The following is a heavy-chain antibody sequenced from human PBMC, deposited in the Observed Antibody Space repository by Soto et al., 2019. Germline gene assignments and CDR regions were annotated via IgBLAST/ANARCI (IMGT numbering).Heavy chain of an antibody. CDR3: ARNGSYYDFWCGYYFGGGMDV. CDR2: INHSGST. V-gene: IGHV4-34*01. J-gene: IGHJ6*02. CDR1: GGSFSGYY. D-gene: IGHD3-3*01. Sequence: QVQLQQWGAGLLKPAETLSRTCAVYGGSFSGYYWSWIRQPPGKGLEWIGEINHSGSTNYNPSLKSRVTISVDTSKNQFSLKPSSLTAADTAVYYCARNGSYYDFWCGYYFGGGMDVWGQGTTVTVSS.